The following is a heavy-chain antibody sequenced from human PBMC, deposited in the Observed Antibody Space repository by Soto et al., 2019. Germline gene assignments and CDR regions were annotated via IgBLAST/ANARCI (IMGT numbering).Heavy chain of an antibody. V-gene: IGHV1-18*01. J-gene: IGHJ6*02. CDR3: ARAPDVLRFLEWLPLWGGGYGMDV. Sequence: QVQLVQSGAEVKKPGASVKVSCKASGYTFTSYGISWVRQAPGQGLEWMGWISAYNGNTNYAQKLQGRVTMTTDTSTSTAYMELRSLRSDDTAVYYCARAPDVLRFLEWLPLWGGGYGMDVWGQGTTVTVSS. D-gene: IGHD3-3*01. CDR2: ISAYNGNT. CDR1: GYTFTSYG.